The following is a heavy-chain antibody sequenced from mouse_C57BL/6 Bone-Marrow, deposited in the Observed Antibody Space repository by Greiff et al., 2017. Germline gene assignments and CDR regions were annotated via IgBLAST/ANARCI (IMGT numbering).Heavy chain of an antibody. CDR2: IYPGSGST. D-gene: IGHD1-1*01. J-gene: IGHJ2*01. CDR1: GYTFTSYW. CDR3: ARDYYGSSYGFDY. V-gene: IGHV1-55*01. Sequence: QVQLQQPGAELVKPGASVKMSCKASGYTFTSYWITWVKQRPGQGLEWIGDIYPGSGSTNYNEKFKSKATLTLDTSSSTAYMQRSSLTSEDSAVYYCARDYYGSSYGFDYWGQGTTLTVSS.